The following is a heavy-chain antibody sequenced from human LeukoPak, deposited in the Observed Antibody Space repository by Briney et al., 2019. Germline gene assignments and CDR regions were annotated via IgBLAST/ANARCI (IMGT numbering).Heavy chain of an antibody. CDR1: GFTFSSYG. CDR2: ISYDGSNK. J-gene: IGHJ4*02. V-gene: IGHV3-30*18. CDR3: AKLAVAGTDY. D-gene: IGHD6-19*01. Sequence: GRSLRLSCAASGFTFSSYGMHWVRQAPGKGLEWVAVISYDGSNKYYADSVKGRFTISRDNSKNTLYLQTNSLRAEDTAVYYCAKLAVAGTDYWGQGTLVTVSS.